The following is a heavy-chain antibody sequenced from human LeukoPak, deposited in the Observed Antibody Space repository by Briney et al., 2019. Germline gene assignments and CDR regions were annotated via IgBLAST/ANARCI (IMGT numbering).Heavy chain of an antibody. CDR2: IGTAGDI. CDR3: ARDRRIIAYDAFDL. J-gene: IGHJ3*01. Sequence: GGSLRLSCAASGFTFSNYDMHWVRQATGKGLEWVSGIGTAGDIYYPGSVKGRFTISRDNAKNSLYLQMNSLRAEDTAVYYCARDRRIIAYDAFDLWGQGTMVTVSS. D-gene: IGHD2/OR15-2a*01. V-gene: IGHV3-13*01. CDR1: GFTFSNYD.